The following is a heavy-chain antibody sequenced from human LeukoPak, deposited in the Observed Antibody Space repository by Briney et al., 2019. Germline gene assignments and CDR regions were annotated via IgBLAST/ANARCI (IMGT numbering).Heavy chain of an antibody. J-gene: IGHJ4*02. CDR1: GYTFTGYY. V-gene: IGHV1-2*02. Sequence: ASVKVSCKTSGYTFTGYYMHWVRQAPGQGLEWMGWINPNTGGTNYAQNFQGRVTMTSDTSISTAYRELSSLRSDDTAMYYCARAPMIVVVFPPRLDFWGQGTLVTVSS. CDR3: ARAPMIVVVFPPRLDF. D-gene: IGHD3-22*01. CDR2: INPNTGGT.